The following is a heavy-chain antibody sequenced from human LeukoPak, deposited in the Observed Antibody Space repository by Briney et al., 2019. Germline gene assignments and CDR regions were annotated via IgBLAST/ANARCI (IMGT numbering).Heavy chain of an antibody. D-gene: IGHD3-3*01. V-gene: IGHV4-59*01. J-gene: IGHJ4*02. CDR3: ARVAYDFWSGSRAAYYFDY. Sequence: PSETLSLTCTVSGGSISSYYWSWIRQPPGKGLEWIGYIYYSGSTNYNPSLKSRVTISVDTSKNQFSLKLSSVTAADTAVYYCARVAYDFWSGSRAAYYFDYWGQGTLVTVSS. CDR2: IYYSGST. CDR1: GGSISSYY.